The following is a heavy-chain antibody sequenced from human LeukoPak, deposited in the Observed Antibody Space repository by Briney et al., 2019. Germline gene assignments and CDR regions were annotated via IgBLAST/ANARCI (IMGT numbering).Heavy chain of an antibody. D-gene: IGHD6-19*01. CDR2: MNPNSGNT. CDR3: ARGQGSGGHFDY. J-gene: IGHJ4*02. Sequence: ASVKVSCKASGYTFTSYDINWVRQAAGQGLEWMGWMNPNSGNTGYAQKFQGRVTMTRNTSISTAYMELSSLRSEDTAVYYCARGQGSGGHFDYWGQGTLVTVSS. V-gene: IGHV1-8*01. CDR1: GYTFTSYD.